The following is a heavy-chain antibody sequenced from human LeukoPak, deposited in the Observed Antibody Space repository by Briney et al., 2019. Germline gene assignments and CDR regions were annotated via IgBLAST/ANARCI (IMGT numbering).Heavy chain of an antibody. CDR1: GFNFSSYS. Sequence: GGSLRLSCAASGFNFSSYSMNWVRQAPGKGLERVSSISSSSSFRYYADSVKGRFTISRDNAKNSLYLQMNSLRAEDTAVYYCARESSGYFYWGQGTLVTVSS. CDR2: ISSSSSFR. CDR3: ARESSGYFY. D-gene: IGHD3-22*01. V-gene: IGHV3-21*01. J-gene: IGHJ4*02.